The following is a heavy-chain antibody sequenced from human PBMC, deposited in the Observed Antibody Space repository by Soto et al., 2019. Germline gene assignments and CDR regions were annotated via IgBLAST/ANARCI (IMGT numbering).Heavy chain of an antibody. V-gene: IGHV3-30-3*01. CDR2: ISYDGSNK. CDR1: GFTFSSYA. D-gene: IGHD2-2*01. Sequence: GGSLRLSCAASGFTFSSYAMHWVRQAPGKGLEWVAVISYDGSNKYYADSVKGRFTISRDNSENTLYLQMNSLRAEDTAVYYCARGWVICGGVGGSTSCSNYYGMDVWGQGTTVTVSS. CDR3: ARGWVICGGVGGSTSCSNYYGMDV. J-gene: IGHJ6*02.